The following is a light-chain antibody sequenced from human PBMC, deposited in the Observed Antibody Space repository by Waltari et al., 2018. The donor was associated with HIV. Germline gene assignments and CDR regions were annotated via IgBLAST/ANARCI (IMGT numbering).Light chain of an antibody. J-gene: IGLJ3*02. CDR2: RDN. CDR3: QVWHTNIAL. CDR1: NIGSKN. V-gene: IGLV3-9*01. Sequence: SYVLTQPVSVSVALGQTARVSCEGNNIGSKNVHWYQQKPGQAPILVIFRDNNRPSGIPARFSGANSGNTATLTSSRAQAGDEADYFCQVWHTNIALFGGGTKLTVL.